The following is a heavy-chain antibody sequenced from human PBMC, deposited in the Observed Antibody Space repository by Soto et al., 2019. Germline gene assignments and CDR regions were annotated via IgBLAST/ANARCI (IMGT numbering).Heavy chain of an antibody. Sequence: GXSVKVSCKASGYTFTGYYMHWVRQAPGQGLEWMGWINPNSGGTNYAQKFQGRVTMTRDTSISTAYMELSRLRSDDTAVYYCARGCSGGSRYYNIAHDYWGQGSLVTVSS. J-gene: IGHJ4*02. CDR3: ARGCSGGSRYYNIAHDY. D-gene: IGHD2-15*01. CDR1: GYTFTGYY. V-gene: IGHV1-2*02. CDR2: INPNSGGT.